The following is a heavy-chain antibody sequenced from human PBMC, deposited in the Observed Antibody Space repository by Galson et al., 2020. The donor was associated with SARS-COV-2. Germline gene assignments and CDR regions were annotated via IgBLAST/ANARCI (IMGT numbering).Heavy chain of an antibody. Sequence: QLGESLKISCAASGFTFSSYAMHWVRQAPGKGLEWVAVISYDGSNKYYADSVKGRFTISRDNSKNTLYLQMNSLRAEDTAVYYCARPYSGSYKGAFDYWGQGTLVTVSS. CDR3: ARPYSGSYKGAFDY. CDR1: GFTFSSYA. CDR2: ISYDGSNK. V-gene: IGHV3-30*04. J-gene: IGHJ4*02. D-gene: IGHD1-26*01.